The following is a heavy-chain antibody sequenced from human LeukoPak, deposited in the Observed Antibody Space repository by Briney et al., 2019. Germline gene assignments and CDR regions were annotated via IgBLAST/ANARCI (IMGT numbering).Heavy chain of an antibody. CDR2: ISGSGGST. CDR1: GFTFSSYA. D-gene: IGHD3-16*01. V-gene: IGHV3-23*01. J-gene: IGHJ4*02. CDR3: ATGRDYDAYYFDY. Sequence: GGTLRLSCAASGFTFSSYAMSWVRQAPGKGLEWVSSISGSGGSTYYADSVKGRFTISRDNAKNSLYLQMNSLRAEDTAVYYCATGRDYDAYYFDYWGQGTLVTVSS.